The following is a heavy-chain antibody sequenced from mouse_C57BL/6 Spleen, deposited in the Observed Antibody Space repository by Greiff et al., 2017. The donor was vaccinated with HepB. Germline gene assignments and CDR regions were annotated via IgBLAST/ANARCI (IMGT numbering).Heavy chain of an antibody. CDR3: ARWGGGLEAWFAY. CDR2: INPSNGGT. J-gene: IGHJ3*01. V-gene: IGHV1-53*01. D-gene: IGHD2-4*01. CDR1: GYTFTSYW. Sequence: VQLQQPGTELVKPGASVKLSCKASGYTFTSYWMHWVKQRPGQGLEWIGNINPSNGGTNYNEKFKSKATLTVDKSSSTAYMQLSSLTSEDSAVYYCARWGGGLEAWFAYWGQGTLVTVSA.